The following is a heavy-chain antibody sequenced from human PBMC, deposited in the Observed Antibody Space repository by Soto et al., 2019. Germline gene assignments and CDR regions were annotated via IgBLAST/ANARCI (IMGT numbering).Heavy chain of an antibody. Sequence: QLQLQESGPGVVKPSETLSLTCTVSGGSISGGSSLIWIRQPPGKGLEWIEHIYHIGTSYYNPSLKTRVTISVDRSKHQFSLKLTSVTAADTAVYYCARDGYDYGASWGQGTLCTVSS. J-gene: IGHJ5*02. D-gene: IGHD5-18*01. CDR3: ARDGYDYGAS. CDR2: IYHIGTS. CDR1: GGSISGGSS. V-gene: IGHV4-30-2*01.